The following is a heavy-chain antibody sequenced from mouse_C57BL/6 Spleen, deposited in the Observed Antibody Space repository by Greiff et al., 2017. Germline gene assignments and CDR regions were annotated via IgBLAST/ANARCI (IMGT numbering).Heavy chain of an antibody. D-gene: IGHD2-14*01. CDR3: TRGEGYYDAMDC. J-gene: IGHJ4*01. V-gene: IGHV5-9-1*02. CDR2: ISSGGDYI. Sequence: EVHLVESGEGLVKPGGSLKLSCAASGFTFSSYAMSWVRQTPEKRLEWVAYISSGGDYIYYADTVKGRFTISRDNARNTLYLQMSSLKSEDTAMYYCTRGEGYYDAMDCWGQGTSVTVSS. CDR1: GFTFSSYA.